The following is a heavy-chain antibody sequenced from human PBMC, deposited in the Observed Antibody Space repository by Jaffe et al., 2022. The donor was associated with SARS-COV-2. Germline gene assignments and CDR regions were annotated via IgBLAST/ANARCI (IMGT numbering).Heavy chain of an antibody. V-gene: IGHV3-9*01. CDR3: AKDIVPWDSGSDHAFDI. CDR2: ISWNSGSI. CDR1: GFTFDDYA. J-gene: IGHJ3*02. Sequence: EVQLVESGGGLVQPGRSLRLSCAASGFTFDDYAMHWVRQAPGKGLEWVSGISWNSGSIGYADSVKGRFTISRDNAKNSLYLQMNSLRAEDTALYYCAKDIVPWDSGSDHAFDIWGQGTMVTVSS. D-gene: IGHD1-26*01.